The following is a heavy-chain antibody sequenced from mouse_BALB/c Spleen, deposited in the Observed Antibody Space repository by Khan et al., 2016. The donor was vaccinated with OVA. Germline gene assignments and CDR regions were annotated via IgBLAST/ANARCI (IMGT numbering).Heavy chain of an antibody. CDR2: ISTNYGDA. CDR1: GYTFTDYA. J-gene: IGHJ3*01. V-gene: IGHV1S137*01. D-gene: IGHD4-1*01. CDR3: TRGGTFAY. Sequence: QVQLQQSGAELVRPGVSVKISCKGSGYTFTDYAMHWMKQSHAKTLEWIGVISTNYGDADYNQKFQGKASMTVDKSSSTAYMELARLTSEDSAIYYCTRGGTFAYWGQGTLVTVSA.